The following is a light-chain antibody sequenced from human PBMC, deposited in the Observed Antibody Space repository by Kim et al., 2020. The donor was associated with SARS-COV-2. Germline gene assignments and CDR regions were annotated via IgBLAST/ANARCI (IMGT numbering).Light chain of an antibody. CDR1: QGINTY. V-gene: IGKV1-27*01. J-gene: IGKJ1*01. Sequence: GSGGDRVTNTSRARQGINTYFAWYQQTPGKVPTLLIYGASALHSGAPSRFSGSGSGTDFTLTISSLQPEDVATYYCQKDNSAQWTFGQGTKVDIK. CDR2: GAS. CDR3: QKDNSAQWT.